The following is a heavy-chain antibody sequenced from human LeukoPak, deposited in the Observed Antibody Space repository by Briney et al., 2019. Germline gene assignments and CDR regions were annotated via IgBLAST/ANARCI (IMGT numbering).Heavy chain of an antibody. CDR1: GGSFSGYY. V-gene: IGHV4-34*01. Sequence: SETLSLTCAVYGGSFSGYYWSWIRQPPGKGLEWIGEINHSGSTNYNPSLKSRVTISVDMSKNQFSLKLSSVTAADTAVYYCARGITRGYSYGAYYYYGMDVWGQGTTVTVSS. CDR2: INHSGST. J-gene: IGHJ6*02. D-gene: IGHD5-18*01. CDR3: ARGITRGYSYGAYYYYGMDV.